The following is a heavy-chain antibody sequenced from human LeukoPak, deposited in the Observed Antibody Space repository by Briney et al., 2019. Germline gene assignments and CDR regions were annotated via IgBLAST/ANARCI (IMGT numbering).Heavy chain of an antibody. D-gene: IGHD6-19*01. CDR3: AREAEQWLVHYFDY. Sequence: GGSLRLSCAASGFTFSTYGMNWVRQAPGKGLEWVSSISSSSSYIYYADSVKGRFTISRDNAKNSLYLQMNSLRAEDTAVCYCAREAEQWLVHYFDYWGQGTLVTVSS. CDR1: GFTFSTYG. V-gene: IGHV3-21*01. J-gene: IGHJ4*02. CDR2: ISSSSSYI.